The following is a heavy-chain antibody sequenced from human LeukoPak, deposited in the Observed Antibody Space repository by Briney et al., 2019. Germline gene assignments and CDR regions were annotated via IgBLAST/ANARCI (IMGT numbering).Heavy chain of an antibody. CDR3: ARGPAYCGADCYSYFVY. CDR2: IYYSGST. J-gene: IGHJ4*02. V-gene: IGHV4-59*08. Sequence: SDTLSLTCSVSGGPIRRYYGSWIREPPGKGGEGIGYIYYSGSTNYNPSLQSRVTISVDTSKTQFSLKLRSVTAADTAVYYCARGPAYCGADCYSYFVYWGQGTLVTVSS. D-gene: IGHD2-21*02. CDR1: GGPIRRYY.